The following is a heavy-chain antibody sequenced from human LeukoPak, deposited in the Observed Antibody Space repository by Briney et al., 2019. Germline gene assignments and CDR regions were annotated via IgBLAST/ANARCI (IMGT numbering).Heavy chain of an antibody. J-gene: IGHJ4*02. V-gene: IGHV3-23*01. CDR3: ARAAEYRIIYYD. D-gene: IGHD3-10*01. CDR2: IRSSGDST. Sequence: GGTLRLSCAASGFTFSNYGMSWVRQAPGKGLEWVSSIRSSGDSTYYADSVKGRFTISRDNAKNSLYLQMNSLRAEDTAVYYCARAAEYRIIYYDWGQGTLVTVSS. CDR1: GFTFSNYG.